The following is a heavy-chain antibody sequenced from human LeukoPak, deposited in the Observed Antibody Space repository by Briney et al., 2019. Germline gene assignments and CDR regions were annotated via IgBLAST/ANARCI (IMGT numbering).Heavy chain of an antibody. D-gene: IGHD2-15*01. J-gene: IGHJ4*02. CDR3: ARGLGYCSGGSCSIPFLDY. V-gene: IGHV3-30-3*01. CDR2: ISYDGSNK. Sequence: GGSLRLSCAASGFTFSSYAMHWVRQAPGKGLEWVAVISYDGSNKYYADSVKGRFTISRDNSKSTLYLQMNSLRAEDTAVYYCARGLGYCSGGSCSIPFLDYWGQGTLVTVSS. CDR1: GFTFSSYA.